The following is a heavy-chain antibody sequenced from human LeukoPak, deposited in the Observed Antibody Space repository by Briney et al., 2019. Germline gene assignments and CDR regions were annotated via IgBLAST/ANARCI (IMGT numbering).Heavy chain of an antibody. J-gene: IGHJ4*02. Sequence: GGSLRLSCTASGSTFSRYGMHWVRQAPGKGLEWVSVIWYDGTNEQYADSVKGRFTISRDNSKQTLYLQMNSLRDDDTAFYYCAIDGHGYGPSYFDTWGQGTLVTVSS. V-gene: IGHV3-33*01. CDR3: AIDGHGYGPSYFDT. D-gene: IGHD5-18*01. CDR2: IWYDGTNE. CDR1: GSTFSRYG.